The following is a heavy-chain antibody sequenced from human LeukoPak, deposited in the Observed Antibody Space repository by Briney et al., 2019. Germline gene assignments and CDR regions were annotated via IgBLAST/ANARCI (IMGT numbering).Heavy chain of an antibody. D-gene: IGHD3-3*01. Sequence: PGGSLRLSCAASGFTFSSCGMNWVRQAPGKGLEWVSSISGSSTYIYYADSVKGRFTFSRDNAKNSLYLQMNSLRAEDTAVYYCARGSEWSSGVSDYWGQGTLVTVSS. CDR2: ISGSSTYI. CDR3: ARGSEWSSGVSDY. CDR1: GFTFSSCG. J-gene: IGHJ4*02. V-gene: IGHV3-21*01.